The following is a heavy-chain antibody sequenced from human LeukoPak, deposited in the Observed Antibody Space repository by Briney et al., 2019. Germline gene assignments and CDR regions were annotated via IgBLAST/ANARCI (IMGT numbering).Heavy chain of an antibody. Sequence: GGSLRLSCAASGFTLSNAWMSWVRQAPGKGLEWVGRIKSKTDGGTTDYAAPVKGRFTISRDDSKNTLYLQMNSLKTEDTAVYYCTTMRGTWIHLDYWGQGTLVTVSS. D-gene: IGHD5-18*01. CDR2: IKSKTDGGTT. CDR1: GFTLSNAW. CDR3: TTMRGTWIHLDY. V-gene: IGHV3-15*01. J-gene: IGHJ4*02.